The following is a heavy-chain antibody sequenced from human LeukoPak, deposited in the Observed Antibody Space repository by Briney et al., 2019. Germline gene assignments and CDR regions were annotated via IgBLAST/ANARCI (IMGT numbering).Heavy chain of an antibody. CDR1: GGSFSGYY. V-gene: IGHV4-34*01. CDR2: INHSGST. Sequence: SETLSLTCAVYGGSFSGYYWSWIRQPPGKGLEWIGEINHSGSTNYNPSLKSRVTISVDTSKNQFSLKLSSVTAADTAVYYCASLYGVPTINWFDPWGQGTLVTVSS. J-gene: IGHJ5*02. D-gene: IGHD4-17*01. CDR3: ASLYGVPTINWFDP.